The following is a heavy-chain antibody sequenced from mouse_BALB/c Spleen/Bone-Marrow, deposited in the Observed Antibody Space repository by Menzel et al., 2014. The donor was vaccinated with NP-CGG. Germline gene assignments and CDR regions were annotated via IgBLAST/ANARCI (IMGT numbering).Heavy chain of an antibody. V-gene: IGHV1-31*01. Sequence: EVQRVESGPELVKPGASVKISCKASGYSFTGYYMHWVKQSHGNSLDWIGYIYPYNGVSSYNQKFKGKATLTVDKSPSTAYMELRSLTSDDSAVYYCESRGEYFDVWGAGTTVTVSS. CDR2: IYPYNGVS. J-gene: IGHJ1*01. CDR1: GYSFTGYY. CDR3: ESRGEYFDV.